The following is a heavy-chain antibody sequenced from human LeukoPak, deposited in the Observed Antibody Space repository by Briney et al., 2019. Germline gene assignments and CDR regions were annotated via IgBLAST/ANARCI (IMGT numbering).Heavy chain of an antibody. CDR3: ARDHTQETYYDFWSCYSHFDY. Sequence: ASVKVSCKASGYTFTSYYMHWVRQAPGQGLEWMGIINPSGGSTSYAQKFQGRVTMTRDMSTSTVYMELSSLRSEDTAVYYCARDHTQETYYDFWSCYSHFDYWGQGTLVTVSS. V-gene: IGHV1-46*01. CDR2: INPSGGST. D-gene: IGHD3-3*01. CDR1: GYTFTSYY. J-gene: IGHJ4*02.